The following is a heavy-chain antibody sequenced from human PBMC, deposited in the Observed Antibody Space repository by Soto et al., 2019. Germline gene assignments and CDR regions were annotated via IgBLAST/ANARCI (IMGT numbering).Heavy chain of an antibody. V-gene: IGHV4-4*02. J-gene: IGHJ4*02. CDR1: SGSISSSNW. CDR3: ARDLGQLVDSDY. CDR2: IYHSGST. Sequence: PSETLSLTCAVSSGSISSSNWWSWVRQPPGKGLEWIGEIYHSGSTNYNPSLKSRVTISVDKSKNQFSLKLSSVPAADTAVYYCARDLGQLVDSDYWGQGTLVPVSS. D-gene: IGHD6-13*01.